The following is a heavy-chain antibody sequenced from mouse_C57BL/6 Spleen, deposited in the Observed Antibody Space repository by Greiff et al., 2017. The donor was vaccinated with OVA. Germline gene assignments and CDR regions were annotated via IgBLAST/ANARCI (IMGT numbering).Heavy chain of an antibody. Sequence: QVTLKESGPGILQPSQTLSLTCSFSGFSLSTFGMGVGWIRQPSGKGLEWLAHIWWADDKYYTPALKSRLPISKDTSKNQVFLKIANVDTADTATYYCARGVYDYDGGYYFDYWGQGTTLTVSS. CDR3: ARGVYDYDGGYYFDY. V-gene: IGHV8-8*01. CDR1: GFSLSTFGMG. J-gene: IGHJ2*01. D-gene: IGHD2-4*01. CDR2: IWWADDK.